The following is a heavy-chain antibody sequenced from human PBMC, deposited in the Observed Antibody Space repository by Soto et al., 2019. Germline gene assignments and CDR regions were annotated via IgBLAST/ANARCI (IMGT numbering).Heavy chain of an antibody. J-gene: IGHJ4*02. CDR1: GFTFSSYA. CDR2: ISGSGGST. V-gene: IGHV3-23*01. Sequence: GGSLRLSCAASGFTFSSYAMSWVRQAPGKGLEWVSAISGSGGSTYYADSVKGRFTISRDNSKNTLYLQMNSLRAEDPAVYYCAKVTSPFVVVPAFNYWGQGTLVTVSS. CDR3: AKVTSPFVVVPAFNY. D-gene: IGHD2-2*01.